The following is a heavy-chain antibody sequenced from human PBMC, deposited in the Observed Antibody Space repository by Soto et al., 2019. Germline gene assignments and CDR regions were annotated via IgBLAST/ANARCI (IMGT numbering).Heavy chain of an antibody. J-gene: IGHJ3*02. CDR1: GFTFRNYG. V-gene: IGHV3-33*01. CDR2: IWYDGNNK. Sequence: QVQLVESGGGVVQPGRSLTLSCAASGFTFRNYGMHWVRQAPGKGLEWVTIIWYDGNNKYYADSVKGRFTISRDNSKNTLYLQMNSLRAEDTAVYYCARDGGSYSNAFDIWGQGTMVTFSS. D-gene: IGHD1-26*01. CDR3: ARDGGSYSNAFDI.